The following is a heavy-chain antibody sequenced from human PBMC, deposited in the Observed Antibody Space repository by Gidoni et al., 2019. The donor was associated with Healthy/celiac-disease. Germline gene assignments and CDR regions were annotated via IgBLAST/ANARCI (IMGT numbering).Heavy chain of an antibody. V-gene: IGHV1-2*02. CDR2: INPNSGGT. CDR1: GYTFTGYY. D-gene: IGHD1-20*01. J-gene: IGHJ4*02. CDR3: ARDRGITGTSSLSYYFDY. Sequence: QVQLVQSGAEVKKPGASVKVSCKASGYTFTGYYLHWVRQAPGQGLEWMGWINPNSGGTNYAQKFQGRVTMTRDTSISTAYMELSRLRSDDTAVYYCARDRGITGTSSLSYYFDYWGQGTLVTVSS.